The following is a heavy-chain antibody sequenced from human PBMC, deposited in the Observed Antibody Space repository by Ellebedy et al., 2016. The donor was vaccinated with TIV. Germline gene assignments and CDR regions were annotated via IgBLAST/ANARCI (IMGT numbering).Heavy chain of an antibody. V-gene: IGHV3-48*04. Sequence: GESLKISCAASGFSFRTYSMSWVRQAPGKGLEWVSYISHSSITIYYADSVKGRFTISRNNAKNSLFLQMNSLRAEDTAVYFCARDMGWGNERVNDPFDLWGQGTKVTVSS. J-gene: IGHJ3*01. CDR2: ISHSSITI. D-gene: IGHD7-27*01. CDR3: ARDMGWGNERVNDPFDL. CDR1: GFSFRTYS.